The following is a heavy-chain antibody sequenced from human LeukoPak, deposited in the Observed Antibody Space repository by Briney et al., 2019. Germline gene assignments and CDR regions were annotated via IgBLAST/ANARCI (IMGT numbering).Heavy chain of an antibody. CDR3: TREPGIVAAFWFDP. CDR2: IRGKAYGGTT. CDR1: GFTFGDYA. J-gene: IGHJ5*02. V-gene: IGHV3-49*04. Sequence: GGSLRLSCTTSGFTFGDYATTWVRQAPGKGLEWVGFIRGKAYGGTTEYAASVKGRFTISRDDSKNIAYLQMNSLKTEDTAVYYCTREPGIVAAFWFDPWGQGTLVTVSS. D-gene: IGHD1-26*01.